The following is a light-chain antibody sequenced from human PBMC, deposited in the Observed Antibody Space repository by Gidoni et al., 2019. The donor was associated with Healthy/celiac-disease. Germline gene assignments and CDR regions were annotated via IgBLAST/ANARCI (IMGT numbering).Light chain of an antibody. CDR1: QSISSY. CDR3: QQSYSTPRT. Sequence: GDRVTITCRASQSISSYLNWYQQKPGKAPKLLIYAASSLQSGVPSRFSGSGSGTDFTLTISSLQPEDFATYYCQQSYSTPRTFGQGTKVEIK. CDR2: AAS. V-gene: IGKV1-39*01. J-gene: IGKJ1*01.